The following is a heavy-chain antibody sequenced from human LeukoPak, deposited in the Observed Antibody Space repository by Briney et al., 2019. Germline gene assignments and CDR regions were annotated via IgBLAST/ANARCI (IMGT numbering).Heavy chain of an antibody. D-gene: IGHD6-19*01. CDR1: GGSMSPYH. V-gene: IGHV4-59*08. Sequence: PSETLSLTCTVSGGSMSPYHWGWIRQSPGKGLEWTGYIYYSGSTNYNPSLKSRVTISVDTSKNQFPLKLSSVTAADTAIYYCARAVSGRFDYWGQGTLVTVSS. CDR3: ARAVSGRFDY. J-gene: IGHJ4*02. CDR2: IYYSGST.